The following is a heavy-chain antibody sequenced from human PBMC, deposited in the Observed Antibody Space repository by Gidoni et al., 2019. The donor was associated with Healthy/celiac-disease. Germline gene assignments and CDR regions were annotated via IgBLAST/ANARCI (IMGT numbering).Heavy chain of an antibody. CDR3: ARGDKVMYWYFDL. CDR2: ISSSSSTI. Sequence: EVQLVESGGGLVQPGGSLRLSCAASGFTFSSYSLNWVRQAPGKGLEWVSYISSSSSTIYYADSVKGRFTISRDNAKNSLYLQMNSLRAEDTAVYYCARGDKVMYWYFDLWGRGTLVTVSS. V-gene: IGHV3-48*01. J-gene: IGHJ2*01. D-gene: IGHD2-21*01. CDR1: GFTFSSYS.